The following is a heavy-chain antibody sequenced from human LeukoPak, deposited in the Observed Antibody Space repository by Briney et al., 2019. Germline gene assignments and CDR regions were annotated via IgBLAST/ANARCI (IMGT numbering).Heavy chain of an antibody. CDR1: GYTFTSYW. V-gene: IGHV5-51*01. J-gene: IGHJ4*02. D-gene: IGHD6-19*01. CDR2: IYAGDSDT. CDR3: ARHGSSGWYLDS. Sequence: GESLQISCQGSGYTFTSYWIGWVRQVPEKGLEWMGIIYAGDSDTRYSPSFQGQVPISADKSISTAYLQWSSLKASDTAMYYCARHGSSGWYLDSWGQGTLVTVSS.